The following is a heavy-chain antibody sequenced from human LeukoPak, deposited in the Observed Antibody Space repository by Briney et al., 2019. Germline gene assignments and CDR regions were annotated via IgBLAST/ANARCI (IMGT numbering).Heavy chain of an antibody. CDR3: AKESGATVTNSFDD. D-gene: IGHD4-17*01. V-gene: IGHV3-23*01. Sequence: GGSLRLSCAAAGFSFSSYAMTWVRQGPGKGLEWVSGISGSGGYTYHADFVKGRLTISRDNSNNTLYLQMNSLRAEDTAVYYCAKESGATVTNSFDDWGQGTLVTVSS. CDR2: ISGSGGYT. J-gene: IGHJ4*02. CDR1: GFSFSSYA.